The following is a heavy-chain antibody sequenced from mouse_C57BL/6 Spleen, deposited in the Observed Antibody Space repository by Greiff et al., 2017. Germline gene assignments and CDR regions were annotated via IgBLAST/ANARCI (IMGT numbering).Heavy chain of an antibody. CDR1: GYTFTSYW. Sequence: VQLQQSGAELVKPGASVKLSCKASGYTFTSYWMQWVKQRPGQGLEWIGEIDPSNSSTNYNQKFKGKATLTVDTSSSTVYLQLSSLTSEDSAVYYCARRGTAYYGSIRGDMDYGGQGTSVTGPS. D-gene: IGHD1-1*01. J-gene: IGHJ4*01. V-gene: IGHV1-50*01. CDR3: ARRGTAYYGSIRGDMDY. CDR2: IDPSNSST.